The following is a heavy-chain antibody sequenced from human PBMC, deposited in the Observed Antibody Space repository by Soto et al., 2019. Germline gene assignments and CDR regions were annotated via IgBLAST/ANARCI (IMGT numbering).Heavy chain of an antibody. CDR2: ISYDGSNK. Sequence: FLRLSCAASGFTFSSYGMHWVRQAPGKGLEWVAVISYDGSNKYYADSVKGRFTISRDNSKNTLYLQMNSLRAEDTAVYYCAKGNGVVAANGMDVWGQGTTVTVSS. V-gene: IGHV3-30*18. CDR3: AKGNGVVAANGMDV. J-gene: IGHJ6*02. D-gene: IGHD2-15*01. CDR1: GFTFSSYG.